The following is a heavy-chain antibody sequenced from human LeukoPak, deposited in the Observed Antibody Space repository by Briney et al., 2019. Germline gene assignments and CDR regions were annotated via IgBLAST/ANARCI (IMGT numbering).Heavy chain of an antibody. D-gene: IGHD3-10*01. CDR3: ARNLDYYGSGSYSQPDY. V-gene: IGHV3-33*01. CDR1: GFTFSSYG. J-gene: IGHJ4*02. Sequence: GRSLRLSCAASGFTFSSYGMHWVRQAPGKGLEGVAVIWYDGSNKYYADSVKGRFTISRDNSKNTLYLQMNSLRGEDTAVYYCARNLDYYGSGSYSQPDYWGQGTLVTVSS. CDR2: IWYDGSNK.